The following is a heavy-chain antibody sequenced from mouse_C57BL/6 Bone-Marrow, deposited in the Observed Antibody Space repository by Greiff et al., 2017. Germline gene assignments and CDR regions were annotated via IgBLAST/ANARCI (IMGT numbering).Heavy chain of an antibody. CDR2: IDPENGDT. CDR3: NHYYGSSYGAY. J-gene: IGHJ3*01. D-gene: IGHD1-1*01. Sequence: EVQLQQSGAELVRPGASVKLSCTASGFNIKDDYMHWVKQRPEQGLEWIGWIDPENGDTEYASKFQGKATITADPSSNTAYLQLSSLPSDDTAVYYCNHYYGSSYGAYWGQGTLVTVSA. CDR1: GFNIKDDY. V-gene: IGHV14-4*01.